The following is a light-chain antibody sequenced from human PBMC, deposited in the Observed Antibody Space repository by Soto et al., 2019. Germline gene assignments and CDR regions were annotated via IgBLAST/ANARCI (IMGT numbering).Light chain of an antibody. J-gene: IGLJ2*01. CDR2: EVS. V-gene: IGLV2-14*01. CDR1: SSDIGVYNY. CDR3: NSYTSTSTLV. Sequence: QSVLTQPASVSGSPGQSITISCNGTSSDIGVYNYVSWYQHHPGKAPKLMIYEVSNRPSGVSNRFSGSKSGNTASLTISGLQAEDEADYYCNSYTSTSTLVFGGGTKVTVL.